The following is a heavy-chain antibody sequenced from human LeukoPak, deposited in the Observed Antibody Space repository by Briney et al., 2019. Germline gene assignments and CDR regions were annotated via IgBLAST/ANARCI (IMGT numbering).Heavy chain of an antibody. CDR2: INPNSGGT. V-gene: IGHV1-2*02. Sequence: ASVKVSCKASGYTFTSYYMHWVRQAPGQGLEWMGWINPNSGGTNYAQKFQGRVTMTRDTSISTAYMELSRLRSDDTAVYYCARDGYCSGGSCHYYYMDVWGKGTTVTVSS. CDR3: ARDGYCSGGSCHYYYMDV. J-gene: IGHJ6*03. CDR1: GYTFTSYY. D-gene: IGHD2-15*01.